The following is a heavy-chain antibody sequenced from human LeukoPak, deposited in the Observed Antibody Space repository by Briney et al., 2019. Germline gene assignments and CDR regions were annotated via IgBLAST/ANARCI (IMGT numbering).Heavy chain of an antibody. J-gene: IGHJ4*02. CDR3: ARGMVFTN. CDR2: INHSGST. CDR1: GGSISSYY. Sequence: SETLSLTCTVSGGSISSYYWSWIRQPPGKGLEWIGEINHSGSTNYNPSLKSRVTISVDTSKNQFSLKLSSVTAADTAVYYCARGMVFTNWGQGTLVTVSS. D-gene: IGHD2-8*01. V-gene: IGHV4-34*01.